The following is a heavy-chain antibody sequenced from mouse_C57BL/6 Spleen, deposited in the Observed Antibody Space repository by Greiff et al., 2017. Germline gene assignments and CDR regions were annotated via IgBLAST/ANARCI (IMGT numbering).Heavy chain of an antibody. D-gene: IGHD2-4*01. J-gene: IGHJ2*01. V-gene: IGHV1-82*01. Sequence: QVQLQQSGPELVKPGASVKISCKASGYAFSSSWMNWVKQRPGKGLEWIGRIYPGDGDTNYNGKFKGKATLTADKSSSTAYMQLSSLKSEDSAVYFCARGYDYDTFDYWGQGTTLTVSS. CDR2: IYPGDGDT. CDR3: ARGYDYDTFDY. CDR1: GYAFSSSW.